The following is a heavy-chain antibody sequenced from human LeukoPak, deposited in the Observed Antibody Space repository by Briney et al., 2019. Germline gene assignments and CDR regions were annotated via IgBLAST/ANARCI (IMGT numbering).Heavy chain of an antibody. CDR2: IYYSGST. Sequence: SETLSLTCTVSGGSISSGDYYWSWIRQPPGKGLEWIGYIYYSGSTYYNPSLKSRVTISVDTSKNQFSLKLSSVTAADTAVYYCARTWLWFGEFADAFDIWGQGTMVTVSS. D-gene: IGHD3-10*01. V-gene: IGHV4-30-4*08. CDR3: ARTWLWFGEFADAFDI. J-gene: IGHJ3*02. CDR1: GGSISSGDYY.